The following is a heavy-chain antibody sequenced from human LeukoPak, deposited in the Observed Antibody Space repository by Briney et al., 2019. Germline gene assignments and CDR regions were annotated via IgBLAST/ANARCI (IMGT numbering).Heavy chain of an antibody. CDR3: ARDYYDSSVYQYYYDS. D-gene: IGHD3-22*01. CDR2: IYYSGST. CDR1: GGSISSYY. V-gene: IGHV4-59*12. J-gene: IGHJ4*02. Sequence: SETLSLTCTVSGGSISSYYWSWIRQPPGKGLEWIGYIYYSGSTNYNPSLKSRVTISVDTSKNHFSLNLKSVTAADTAVYYCARDYYDSSVYQYYYDSWGQGTLVIVSS.